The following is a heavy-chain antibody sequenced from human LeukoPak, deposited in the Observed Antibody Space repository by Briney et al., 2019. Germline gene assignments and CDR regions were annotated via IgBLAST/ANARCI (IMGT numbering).Heavy chain of an antibody. J-gene: IGHJ4*02. V-gene: IGHV3-30*18. D-gene: IGHD5-12*01. CDR1: GFTFSDYA. CDR2: ISYDGSNK. Sequence: GGSLRLSCAASGFTFSDYAMHWVRQGPGKGLEWVAVISYDGSNKYYADSVKGRFTISRDNSKNTLYLQMDSLRAEDTAVYYCAKGDSYGGYIGHDYWGQGTLVTVSS. CDR3: AKGDSYGGYIGHDY.